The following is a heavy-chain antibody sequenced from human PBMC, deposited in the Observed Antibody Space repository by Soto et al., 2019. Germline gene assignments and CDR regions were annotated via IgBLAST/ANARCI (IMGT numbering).Heavy chain of an antibody. V-gene: IGHV3-33*01. J-gene: IGHJ4*02. CDR1: GFTFSSYG. CDR3: ARDHRGYRYGLGFDY. D-gene: IGHD5-18*01. Sequence: GGSLRLSCATSGFTFSSYGMHWVRQAPGKGLEWVAVIWYDGSNKYYADSVKGRFTISRDNSKNTLYLQMNSLRAEDTVVYYCARDHRGYRYGLGFDYWGQGTLVTVSS. CDR2: IWYDGSNK.